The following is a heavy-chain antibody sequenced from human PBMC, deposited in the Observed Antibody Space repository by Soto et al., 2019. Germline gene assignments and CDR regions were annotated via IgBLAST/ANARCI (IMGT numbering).Heavy chain of an antibody. J-gene: IGHJ4*02. Sequence: LRLSCAASGFTFNTYSMNWVRQAPGKGLEWVSSISSGSSYIYYADSVRGRFTVSRDNAKNSLWLQMTSLRAEDTAVYYCAREFRWNDGDLDYWGQGTLVTVSS. V-gene: IGHV3-21*01. CDR3: AREFRWNDGDLDY. D-gene: IGHD1-1*01. CDR2: ISSGSSYI. CDR1: GFTFNTYS.